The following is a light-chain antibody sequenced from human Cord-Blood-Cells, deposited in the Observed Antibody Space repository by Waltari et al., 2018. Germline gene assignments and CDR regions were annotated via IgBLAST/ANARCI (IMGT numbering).Light chain of an antibody. CDR1: QDISNY. V-gene: IGKV1-33*01. CDR3: QQYDNLFT. CDR2: DAS. J-gene: IGKJ3*01. Sequence: DIQMTQSPSSLSPSVGDRVTITCQASQDISNYLNWYQQKPGKAPKLLIYDASNLEIGVPSRFSGSGSGTDFTFTISSLQPEDIATYYCQQYDNLFTFGPGTKVDIK.